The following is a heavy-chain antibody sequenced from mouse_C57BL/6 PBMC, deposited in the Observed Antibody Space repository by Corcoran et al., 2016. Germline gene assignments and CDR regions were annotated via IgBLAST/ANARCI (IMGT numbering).Heavy chain of an antibody. CDR3: ARLDYSVYAMDY. CDR2: INPYNGGT. J-gene: IGHJ4*01. V-gene: IGHV1-19*01. D-gene: IGHD2-12*01. CDR1: GYTFTDYY. Sequence: EVQLQQSGPVLVKPGASVKMSCKASGYTFTDYYMNWVKQSHGKSLEWIGVINPYNGGTSYNQKFKGKATLTVDKSSSTAYMELNSLTSEDSAVYYCARLDYSVYAMDYWGQGTSVTVSS.